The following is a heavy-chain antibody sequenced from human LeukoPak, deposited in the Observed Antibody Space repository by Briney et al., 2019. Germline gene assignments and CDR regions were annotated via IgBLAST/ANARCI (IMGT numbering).Heavy chain of an antibody. V-gene: IGHV3-23*01. Sequence: GALRLSCAASGFTFSSYGMSWVRQAPGKGLKWVSSISGSVGTIYYADSVKGRFTISRDNSKNTLYLQMNNLRAEDSAVYYCAKDLSGYGPYWYFDLWGRGTLVTVSS. D-gene: IGHD6-25*01. J-gene: IGHJ2*01. CDR2: ISGSVGTI. CDR3: AKDLSGYGPYWYFDL. CDR1: GFTFSSYG.